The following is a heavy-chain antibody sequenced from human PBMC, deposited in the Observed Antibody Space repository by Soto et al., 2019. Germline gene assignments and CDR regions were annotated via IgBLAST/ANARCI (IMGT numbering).Heavy chain of an antibody. J-gene: IGHJ4*02. V-gene: IGHV1-46*01. CDR2: INPSGGST. D-gene: IGHD3-22*01. Sequence: ASVKVSCKASGYTFTSYGISWVRQAPGQGLEWMGIINPSGGSTSYAQKFQGRVTMTRDTSTSTVYMELSSLRSEYTAVYYCARFVPIAMIEGWVFYLGQATLVTVS. CDR1: GYTFTSYG. CDR3: ARFVPIAMIEGWVFY.